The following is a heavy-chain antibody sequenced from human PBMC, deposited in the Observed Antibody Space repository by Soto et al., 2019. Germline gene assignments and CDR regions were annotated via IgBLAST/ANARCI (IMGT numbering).Heavy chain of an antibody. V-gene: IGHV1-69*13. CDR1: GGTFSSYA. CDR3: ARRPEHDYDFWSGSQDKYYYGMDV. Sequence: ASVKVSCKASGGTFSSYAISWVRQAPGQGLEWMGGIIPIFGTANYAQKFQGRVTITADESTSTAYMELSSLRSEDTAVYYCARRPEHDYDFWSGSQDKYYYGMDVWGQGTTVTVSS. J-gene: IGHJ6*02. D-gene: IGHD3-3*01. CDR2: IIPIFGTA.